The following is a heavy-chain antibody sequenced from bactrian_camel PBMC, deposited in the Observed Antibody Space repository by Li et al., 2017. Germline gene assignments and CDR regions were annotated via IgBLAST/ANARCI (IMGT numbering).Heavy chain of an antibody. CDR2: IDNDGRI. D-gene: IGHD6*01. CDR1: EGTPNNYA. CDR3: VTNAGHVDGSWYGLCY. Sequence: HVQLVESGGGSVQAGGSLRLSCRVSEGTPNNYALGWFRQAPGEERKGVAAIDNDGRITYADSVKGRDTISRDNAKNTVTLQMNSLKPEDTAVYYCVTNAGHVDGSWYGLCYWGQGTQVTVS. J-gene: IGHJ4*01. V-gene: IGHV3S53*01.